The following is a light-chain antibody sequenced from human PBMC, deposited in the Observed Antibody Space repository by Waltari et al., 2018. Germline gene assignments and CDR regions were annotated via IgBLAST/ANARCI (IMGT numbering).Light chain of an antibody. CDR2: DVS. CDR3: CSYAGSYTLV. V-gene: IGLV2-11*01. J-gene: IGLJ2*01. CDR1: RRDGGGYNY. Sequence: QSALPQPRPVSGSPGQSVTIPCTGTRRDGGGYNYFLWYQQPPGKAPKLMIYDVSKRPSGVPDRFSGSKSGNTASLTISGLQAEDEADYYCCSYAGSYTLVFGGGTKLTVL.